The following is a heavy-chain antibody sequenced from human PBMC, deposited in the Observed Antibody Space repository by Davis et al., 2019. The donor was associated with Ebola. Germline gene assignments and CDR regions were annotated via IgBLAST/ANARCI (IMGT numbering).Heavy chain of an antibody. J-gene: IGHJ6*02. CDR2: ISWNSGSL. Sequence: SLKISCAASGFTFDDYAIHWVRQAPGKGLEWVSGISWNSGSLGYADSVKDRFTISRDNAKNSLYLQMDSLRAEDMALYYCAKGVSPFYYYGMDVWGQGTTVTVSS. V-gene: IGHV3-9*03. CDR3: AKGVSPFYYYGMDV. CDR1: GFTFDDYA.